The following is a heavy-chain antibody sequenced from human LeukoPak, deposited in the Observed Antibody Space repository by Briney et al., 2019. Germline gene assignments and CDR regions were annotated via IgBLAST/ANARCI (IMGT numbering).Heavy chain of an antibody. D-gene: IGHD2-2*01. V-gene: IGHV4-39*01. CDR1: GGSISSSSYY. Sequence: PSETLSLTCTVSGGSISSSSYYWGWIRQPPGKGLEWIGKIYYSGSTYYNSSLKSRVTISVDTSKNQFSLKLSSVTAADTAVYYCARGLASFYCSSTSCGFDYWGQGTLVTVSS. J-gene: IGHJ4*02. CDR2: IYYSGST. CDR3: ARGLASFYCSSTSCGFDY.